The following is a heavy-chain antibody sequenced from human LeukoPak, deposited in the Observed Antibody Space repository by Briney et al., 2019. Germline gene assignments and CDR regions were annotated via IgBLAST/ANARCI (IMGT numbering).Heavy chain of an antibody. V-gene: IGHV3-23*01. CDR2: ISGSGGST. J-gene: IGHJ4*02. CDR3: AKVGRDGYSLDY. Sequence: PGGSLRLSCAASGFTFSSYAMSWVRQAPGKGLEWVSAISGSGGSTYYADSVKGRFTISRDNSKNTLYLQMNSLRAEDTALYYCAKVGRDGYSLDYWGQGTLVTVSS. CDR1: GFTFSSYA. D-gene: IGHD4-4*01.